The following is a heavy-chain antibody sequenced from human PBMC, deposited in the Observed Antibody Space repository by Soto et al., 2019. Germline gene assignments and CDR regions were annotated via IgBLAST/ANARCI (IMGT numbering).Heavy chain of an antibody. CDR2: IWQDGTTE. D-gene: IGHD3-16*01. Sequence: QVQLRESGGGVGQPGRSLRISCEASGFTFSSYGMHWVRQAPGKGLEWVAVIWQDGTTEEYAESVKGRFKISRDDSKKMVFLELNNLQAEDMAVYYCARDEVWGTPRFYFRFWGQGIRVIVSS. CDR1: GFTFSSYG. J-gene: IGHJ4*02. V-gene: IGHV3-33*01. CDR3: ARDEVWGTPRFYFRF.